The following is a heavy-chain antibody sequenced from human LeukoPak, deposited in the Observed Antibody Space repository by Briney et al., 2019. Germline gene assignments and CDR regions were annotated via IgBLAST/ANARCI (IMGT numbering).Heavy chain of an antibody. CDR3: TRVYYDILTGWDYYFDY. D-gene: IGHD3-9*01. Sequence: GGSLRLSCTASGFTFGDYAMSWVRQAPGKGLEWVGLIRSKAYGGTTEYAASVKGRFTISRDDSKSIAYPQMNSLKTEDTAVYYCTRVYYDILTGWDYYFDYWGQGTLVTVSS. CDR2: IRSKAYGGTT. CDR1: GFTFGDYA. V-gene: IGHV3-49*04. J-gene: IGHJ4*02.